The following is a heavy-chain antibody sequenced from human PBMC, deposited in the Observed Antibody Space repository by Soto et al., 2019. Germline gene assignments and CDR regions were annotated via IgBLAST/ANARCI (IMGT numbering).Heavy chain of an antibody. V-gene: IGHV3-48*02. CDR2: ISSSSSTI. CDR3: ATSTRGGPDFDY. D-gene: IGHD2-15*01. Sequence: GGSLRLSCAASGFTFSSYSMNWVRQAPGKGLEWVSYISSSSSTIYYADSVKGRFTISRDNAKNSLYLQMNSRRDEDPAVYYCATSTRGGPDFDYWGQGTLVTVSS. J-gene: IGHJ4*02. CDR1: GFTFSSYS.